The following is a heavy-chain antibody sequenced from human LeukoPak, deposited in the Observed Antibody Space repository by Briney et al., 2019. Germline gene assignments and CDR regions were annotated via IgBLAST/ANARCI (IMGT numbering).Heavy chain of an antibody. J-gene: IGHJ4*02. Sequence: SETLSLTCTVSGGSISSSSYYWGWIRQPPGKGLEWIGSIYYSGSTYYNPSLKSRVTISVDTSKNQFSLKLSSVTAADTAVYYCARPASYSYGSYFDYWGQGTLVTVSS. CDR3: ARPASYSYGSYFDY. D-gene: IGHD5-18*01. CDR2: IYYSGST. V-gene: IGHV4-39*01. CDR1: GGSISSSSYY.